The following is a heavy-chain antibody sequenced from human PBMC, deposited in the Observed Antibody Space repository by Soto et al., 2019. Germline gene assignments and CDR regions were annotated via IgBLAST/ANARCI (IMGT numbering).Heavy chain of an antibody. CDR2: IVVVNGNT. D-gene: IGHD3-3*02. V-gene: IGHV1-58*01. CDR1: GFSFGDSA. CDR3: AVTDLPFRPLTEPTENGMDV. J-gene: IGHJ6*02. Sequence: ELVQSGPEAREPGTSVKVSCRASGFSFGDSAVQWVRQGRGQRLEWIGWIVVVNGNTTYAQKFDGRVTLTSDASTSTSHMELTRLGSEDTAVYFCAVTDLPFRPLTEPTENGMDVWGQGTTVTVSS.